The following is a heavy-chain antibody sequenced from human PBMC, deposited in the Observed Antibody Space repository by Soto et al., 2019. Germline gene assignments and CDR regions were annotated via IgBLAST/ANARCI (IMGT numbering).Heavy chain of an antibody. V-gene: IGHV4-39*01. Sequence: SETLAPPWPVSGGPINTNNYPLGRIPQPPRQGLEWIGFFYYRGSTHYNPSLKSRLTVSVATSKNQFSLKVSSVTAADTAVYYCVRLQGYCIPPGSYGHYAMDVWGQGTTVT. CDR1: GGPINTNNYP. CDR3: VRLQGYCIPPGSYGHYAMDV. D-gene: IGHD2-15*01. CDR2: FYYRGST. J-gene: IGHJ6*02.